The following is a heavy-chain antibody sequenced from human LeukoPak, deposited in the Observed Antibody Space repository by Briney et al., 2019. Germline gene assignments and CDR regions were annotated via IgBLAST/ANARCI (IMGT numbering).Heavy chain of an antibody. CDR3: ARHGSYGSGNYYNAPIDY. CDR1: GGSISNYF. CDR2: IYYSGST. Sequence: SETLSLTCTVSGGSISNYFWSWIRQPPGKGLEWIGYIYYSGSTNYNPSLKSRVTISVDTSKNQFSLKLSSVTAADTAVYYCARHGSYGSGNYYNAPIDYWGQGTLVTVSS. D-gene: IGHD3-10*01. V-gene: IGHV4-59*08. J-gene: IGHJ4*02.